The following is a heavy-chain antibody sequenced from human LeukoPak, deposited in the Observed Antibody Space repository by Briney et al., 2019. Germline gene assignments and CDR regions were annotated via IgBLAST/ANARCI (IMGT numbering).Heavy chain of an antibody. CDR1: GVSISSSNSY. D-gene: IGHD6-13*01. CDR3: AREVVAAAGTVDY. V-gene: IGHV4-39*07. J-gene: IGHJ4*02. Sequence: SETLSLTCTVSGVSISSSNSYWGWIRQPPGKGLEWIGSIYYSGNTYYNASLKSQVSISIDTSKNQFSLKLSSVTAADTAVYYCAREVVAAAGTVDYWGQGTLVTVSS. CDR2: IYYSGNT.